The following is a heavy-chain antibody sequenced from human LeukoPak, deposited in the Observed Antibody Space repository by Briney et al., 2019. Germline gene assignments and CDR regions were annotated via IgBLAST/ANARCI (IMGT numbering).Heavy chain of an antibody. D-gene: IGHD2-2*01. CDR1: GFTFSSSV. CDR2: ISSSSRFI. Sequence: PGGSLRLSCAASGFTFSSSVMTWVRQAPGKGLEWVAYISSSSRFIYYADSVKGRFIISRDNANNSLHLQMNSLRVEDTAVYFCARDPGVPAAPLDYWGQGTLVAVSS. V-gene: IGHV3-21*01. J-gene: IGHJ4*02. CDR3: ARDPGVPAAPLDY.